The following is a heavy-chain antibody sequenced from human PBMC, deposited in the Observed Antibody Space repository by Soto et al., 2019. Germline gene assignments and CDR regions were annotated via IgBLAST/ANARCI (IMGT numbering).Heavy chain of an antibody. CDR1: GFTVSSTY. J-gene: IGHJ4*02. V-gene: IGHV3-66*01. D-gene: IGHD1-1*01. CDR3: VRGDNWNDEASDY. CDR2: IYSGGTT. Sequence: GGSLRLSCAASGFTVSSTYMSWVRQAPGKGLEWVSLIYSGGTTYYADSVKGRFTISRDNSKNTLYLQMDSLRAEDTAVYYCVRGDNWNDEASDYWGQGTLVTVSS.